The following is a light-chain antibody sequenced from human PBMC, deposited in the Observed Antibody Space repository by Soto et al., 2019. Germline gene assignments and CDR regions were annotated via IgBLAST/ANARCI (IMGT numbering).Light chain of an antibody. CDR1: QSVSGSD. J-gene: IGKJ1*01. CDR3: HQYVISPRT. CDR2: GAS. V-gene: IGKV3-20*01. Sequence: EIVLTQSPGTLSLSPGERATLSCRASQSVSGSDLAWYQQKPGQAPRLLIYGASSRATGIPDRFSGGGSGPDFTLAIGRLEPEDFAVYYCHQYVISPRTFGQGTKVEIK.